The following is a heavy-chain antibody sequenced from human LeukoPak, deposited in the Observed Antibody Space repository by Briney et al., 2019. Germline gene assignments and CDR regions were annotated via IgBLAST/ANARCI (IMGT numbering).Heavy chain of an antibody. Sequence: GGSLRLSCAASGFTFSSYGMHWVRQAPGKGLEWVAVIWYDGSNKYYADSVKGRFTIPRDNSKNTLYLQMNSLRAEDTAVYYCARDDCTGSSCYLDYWGQGTLVTVSS. CDR1: GFTFSSYG. CDR3: ARDDCTGSSCYLDY. CDR2: IWYDGSNK. V-gene: IGHV3-33*01. D-gene: IGHD2-15*01. J-gene: IGHJ4*02.